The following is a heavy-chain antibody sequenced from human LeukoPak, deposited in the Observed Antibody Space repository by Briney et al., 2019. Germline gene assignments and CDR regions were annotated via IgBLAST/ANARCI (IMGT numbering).Heavy chain of an antibody. CDR3: ARTQRNIVVVPAATGWFDP. D-gene: IGHD2-2*01. J-gene: IGHJ5*02. Sequence: SETLSLTCTVSGCSISSGGYYWSWIRQHPGKGLEWIGYIYYSGSTYYNPSLKSRVTISVDTSKNQFSLKLSSVTAADTAVYYCARTQRNIVVVPAATGWFDPWGQGTLVTVSS. V-gene: IGHV4-31*03. CDR1: GCSISSGGYY. CDR2: IYYSGST.